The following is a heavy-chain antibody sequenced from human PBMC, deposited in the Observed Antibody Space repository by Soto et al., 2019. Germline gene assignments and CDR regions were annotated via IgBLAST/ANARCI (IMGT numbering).Heavy chain of an antibody. D-gene: IGHD6-19*01. CDR1: GFTFSSYE. V-gene: IGHV3-48*03. CDR3: ARESSGWYNIWFDP. J-gene: IGHJ5*02. Sequence: XESLSLSCAASGFTFSSYEMNWVRQAPGKGLEWVSYISSSGSTIYYADSVKGRFTISRDNAKNSLYLQMNSLRAEDTAVYYCARESSGWYNIWFDPWGQGTLVTVSS. CDR2: ISSSGSTI.